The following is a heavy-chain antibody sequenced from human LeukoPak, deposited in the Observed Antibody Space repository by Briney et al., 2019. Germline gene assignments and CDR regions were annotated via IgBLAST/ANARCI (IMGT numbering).Heavy chain of an antibody. D-gene: IGHD4-23*01. CDR2: SVPVLGIA. CDR3: ARKAMGGGNLHYYFGMDV. V-gene: IGHV1-69*04. CDR1: GGNFSTYA. Sequence: ASVKVSCKASGGNFSTYAINWVRQAPGQGLEWMGRSVPVLGIANQAPKYQGRVTFTADTSTNTAYMDLSSLRSEDTAVYFCARKAMGGGNLHYYFGMDVWGQGTTVIVSS. J-gene: IGHJ6*02.